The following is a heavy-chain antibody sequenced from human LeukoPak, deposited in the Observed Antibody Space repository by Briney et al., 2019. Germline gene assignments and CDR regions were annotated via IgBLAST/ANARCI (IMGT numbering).Heavy chain of an antibody. Sequence: ASVKVSCKASGYTFTGYYMHWVRQAPGQGLEWMGWINPNSGGTNYAQKFQGRVTMTRDTSISTAYMELSRLRSDDTAVYYCARETVTTDYNWLDPWGQGTLVTVSS. CDR3: ARETVTTDYNWLDP. V-gene: IGHV1-2*02. CDR2: INPNSGGT. J-gene: IGHJ5*02. D-gene: IGHD4-17*01. CDR1: GYTFTGYY.